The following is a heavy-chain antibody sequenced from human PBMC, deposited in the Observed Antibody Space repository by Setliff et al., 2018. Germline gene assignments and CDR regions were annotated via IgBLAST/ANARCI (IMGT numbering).Heavy chain of an antibody. CDR1: GYTFTDYY. V-gene: IGHV1-2*06. D-gene: IGHD4-17*01. Sequence: ASVKVSCKASGYTFTDYYIYWVRQAPGQGLLWMGRINPISGATDYAQKFQGRVTMTRDTSITTAYMELSSLRSDDTAMYYCARSVHGDYVRLRQNNWLDPWGQGTLVTVSS. CDR3: ARSVHGDYVRLRQNNWLDP. J-gene: IGHJ5*02. CDR2: INPISGAT.